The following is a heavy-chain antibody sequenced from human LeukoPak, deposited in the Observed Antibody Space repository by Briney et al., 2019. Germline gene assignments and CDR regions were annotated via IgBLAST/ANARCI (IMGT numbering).Heavy chain of an antibody. Sequence: ASVKVSCKASGYTFTSYYIHLVRQAPGQGFEWMAIINPSDGGTTNSQKFQGRVTMTRDTSTSTVYMELSGLRSEDTALYYCARIGDGYNDAYDIWGQGTMVTVSS. CDR2: INPSDGGT. D-gene: IGHD5-24*01. CDR3: ARIGDGYNDAYDI. J-gene: IGHJ3*02. V-gene: IGHV1-46*01. CDR1: GYTFTSYY.